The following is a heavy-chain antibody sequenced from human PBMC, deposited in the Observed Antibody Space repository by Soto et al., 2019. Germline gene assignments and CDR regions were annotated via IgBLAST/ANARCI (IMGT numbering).Heavy chain of an antibody. D-gene: IGHD2-2*01. Sequence: QVQLVQSGAGVKKPGSSVKVSCKASGGTFSSCAISWVRQAPGQGLEWMGGIIPIFGTANYAQKCQGRVTITADESTSTAYTELSSLRSEDTAVYSCARHVPAAGYSYGLAVWGQGPTVTVSS. V-gene: IGHV1-69*12. CDR3: ARHVPAAGYSYGLAV. CDR1: GGTFSSCA. CDR2: IIPIFGTA. J-gene: IGHJ6*02.